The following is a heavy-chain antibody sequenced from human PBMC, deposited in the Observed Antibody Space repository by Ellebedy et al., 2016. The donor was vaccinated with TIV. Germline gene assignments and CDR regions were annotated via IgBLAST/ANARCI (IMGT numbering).Heavy chain of an antibody. Sequence: LSLXXAVYGGSFSGYYWSWIRQAPGKGLEWVSYISSSSSTIYYADSVKGRFTISRDNAKNSLYLQMNSLRAEDTAVYYCAKTGYYDFWSGYEYYYYGMDVWGQGTTVTVSS. CDR1: GGSFSGYY. J-gene: IGHJ6*02. CDR3: AKTGYYDFWSGYEYYYYGMDV. CDR2: ISSSSSTI. V-gene: IGHV3-11*04. D-gene: IGHD3-3*01.